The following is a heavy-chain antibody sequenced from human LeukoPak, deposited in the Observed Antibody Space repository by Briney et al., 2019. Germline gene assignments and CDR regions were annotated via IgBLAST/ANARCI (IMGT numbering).Heavy chain of an antibody. Sequence: SVKVSGKASGGTFSSYAISWVRQAPGQGLEWMGGIIPIFGTANSAQKFQGRVTITADESTSTAYMELSSLRSEDTAVYYCARVYYDILTGYYHDAFDIWGQGTMVTVSS. V-gene: IGHV1-69*13. CDR2: IIPIFGTA. D-gene: IGHD3-9*01. J-gene: IGHJ3*02. CDR1: GGTFSSYA. CDR3: ARVYYDILTGYYHDAFDI.